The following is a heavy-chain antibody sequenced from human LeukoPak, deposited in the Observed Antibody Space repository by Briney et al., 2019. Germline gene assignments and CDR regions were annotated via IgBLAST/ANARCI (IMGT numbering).Heavy chain of an antibody. V-gene: IGHV3-21*01. Sequence: GGSLRLSCAASGFTFSSYSMNWVRQAPGKGLEWVSSISSSSSYIYYADSMKGRFTISRDNAKNSLYLQMNSLRAEDTAVYYCARDRGSSSWSDYWGQGTLVTVSS. D-gene: IGHD6-13*01. CDR2: ISSSSSYI. J-gene: IGHJ4*02. CDR3: ARDRGSSSWSDY. CDR1: GFTFSSYS.